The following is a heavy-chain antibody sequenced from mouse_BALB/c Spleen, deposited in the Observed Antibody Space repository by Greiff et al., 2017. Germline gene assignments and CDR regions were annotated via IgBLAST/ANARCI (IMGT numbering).Heavy chain of an antibody. CDR3: ARGENYAMDY. V-gene: IGHV1-67*01. CDR2: ISTYYGNT. CDR1: SYTFTDYA. J-gene: IGHJ4*01. Sequence: LVESGPELVRPGVSVKISCKGSSYTFTDYAMHWVKQSHAKSLEWIGVISTYYGNTNYNQKFKGKATMTVDKSSSTAYMELARLTSEDSAVYYCARGENYAMDYWGQGTSVTVSS.